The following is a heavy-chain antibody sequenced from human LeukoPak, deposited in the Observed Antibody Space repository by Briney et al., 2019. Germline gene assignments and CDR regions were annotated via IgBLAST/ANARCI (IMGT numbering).Heavy chain of an antibody. CDR2: INHSGNT. CDR3: ARVPGSYRWGAFDI. CDR1: GGSFSGYY. J-gene: IGHJ3*02. D-gene: IGHD1-26*01. V-gene: IGHV4-34*01. Sequence: ASETLSLTCAVYGGSFSGYYWSWIRQPPGKGLEWIGEINHSGNTNYNPSLKSRVTISVDMSKNQFSLKLSSVTAADTAVYYCARVPGSYRWGAFDIWGQGTMVTVSS.